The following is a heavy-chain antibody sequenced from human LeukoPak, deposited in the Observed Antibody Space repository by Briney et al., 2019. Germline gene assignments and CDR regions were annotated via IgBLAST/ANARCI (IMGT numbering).Heavy chain of an antibody. CDR3: ARVWTYYYDSSGSESFDY. J-gene: IGHJ4*02. CDR2: ISSSGSTI. CDR1: GFTFSDYY. D-gene: IGHD3-22*01. Sequence: GGTLRLSCAASGFTFSDYYMSWTRQAPGKGLEWVSYISSSGSTIYYADSVKGRFTISRDNAKNSLYLQMNSLRAEDTAVYYCARVWTYYYDSSGSESFDYWGQGTLVTVSS. V-gene: IGHV3-11*01.